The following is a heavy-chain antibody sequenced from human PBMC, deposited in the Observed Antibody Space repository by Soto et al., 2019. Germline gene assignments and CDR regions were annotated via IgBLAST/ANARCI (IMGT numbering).Heavy chain of an antibody. CDR3: ARGRFFTRNYYYGMDV. J-gene: IGHJ6*02. CDR2: ISYDGSNK. D-gene: IGHD3-10*01. Sequence: GGSLRLSCAASGFTFSSYAMHWVRQAPGKGLEWVAVISYDGSNKYYADSVKGRSTISRDNSKNTLYLQMNSLRAEDTAVYYCARGRFFTRNYYYGMDVWGQGTTVTVSS. CDR1: GFTFSSYA. V-gene: IGHV3-30-3*01.